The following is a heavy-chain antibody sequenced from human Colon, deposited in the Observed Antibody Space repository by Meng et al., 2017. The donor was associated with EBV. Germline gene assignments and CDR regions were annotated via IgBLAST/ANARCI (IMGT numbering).Heavy chain of an antibody. CDR2: IYHGGNT. CDR3: ARGNAYNAPSFDY. Sequence: QVQPTGAGPGLVEPSGTPSLTCAVSGASISSNNWWCWVRQPPGKGLEWIGEIYHGGNTNYNPSLKSRVTISVDRSNDQFSLSLSSVTAADTAVYYCARGNAYNAPSFDYWGQGTLVTVSS. V-gene: IGHV4-4*02. CDR1: GASISSNNW. D-gene: IGHD5-24*01. J-gene: IGHJ4*02.